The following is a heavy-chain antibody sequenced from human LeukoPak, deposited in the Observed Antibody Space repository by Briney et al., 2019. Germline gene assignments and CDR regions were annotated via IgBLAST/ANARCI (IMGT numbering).Heavy chain of an antibody. V-gene: IGHV3-23*01. CDR1: GFTFSSHA. J-gene: IGHJ4*02. CDR3: AKDGPGYSSSWYPRKVDY. CDR2: ISGSGGST. D-gene: IGHD6-13*01. Sequence: GGSLRLSCAASGFTFSSHAMSWVRQAPGKGLEWVSTISGSGGSTYYADSVKGRFTISRDNSKNTLYLQMNSLRAEDTAVYYCAKDGPGYSSSWYPRKVDYWGQGTLVTVSS.